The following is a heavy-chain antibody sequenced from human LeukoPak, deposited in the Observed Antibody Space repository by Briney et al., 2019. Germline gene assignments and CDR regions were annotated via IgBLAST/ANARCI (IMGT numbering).Heavy chain of an antibody. V-gene: IGHV3-74*01. CDR2: INMDGTTI. Sequence: GGSLRLSCAASGFTFSSYWMHWVRQGPGKGLEWVSRINMDGTTISYADSVKGRFTISRDNAKNTLYLQMSSLRAEDTAVYYCAKDRRIAAAADTDYWGQGTLVTVSS. J-gene: IGHJ4*02. CDR3: AKDRRIAAAADTDY. CDR1: GFTFSSYW. D-gene: IGHD6-13*01.